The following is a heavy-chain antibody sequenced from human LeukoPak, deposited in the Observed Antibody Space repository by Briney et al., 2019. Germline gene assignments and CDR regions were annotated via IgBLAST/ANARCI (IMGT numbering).Heavy chain of an antibody. J-gene: IGHJ4*02. CDR3: AKDYDILTGVDY. CDR2: ISGSGGST. V-gene: IGHV3-23*01. D-gene: IGHD3-9*01. CDR1: GFTFSSYA. Sequence: GGSLRLSCAASGFTFSSYAISWVRQAPGKGLEWVSAISGSGGSTYYADSVKGRFTISRDNSKNTLYLQMNSLRAEDTAVYYCAKDYDILTGVDYWGQGTLVTVSS.